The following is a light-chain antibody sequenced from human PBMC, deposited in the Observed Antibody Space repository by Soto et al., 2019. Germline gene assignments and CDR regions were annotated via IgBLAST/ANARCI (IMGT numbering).Light chain of an antibody. V-gene: IGLV3-25*03. CDR2: KDS. Sequence: SYELTQPPSVSVSPGQTARITCSGDALPKQYAYWYQQKPGQAPVLVIYKDSERPSGIPERFPGSSSGTTVTLTISGVQAEDEADYYCQSADSSGTYVVVGGGTKLPVL. J-gene: IGLJ2*01. CDR3: QSADSSGTYVV. CDR1: ALPKQY.